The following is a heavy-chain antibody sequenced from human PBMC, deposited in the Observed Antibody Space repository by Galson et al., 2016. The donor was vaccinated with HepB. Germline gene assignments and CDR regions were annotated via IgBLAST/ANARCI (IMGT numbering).Heavy chain of an antibody. CDR2: IYYTGST. CDR3: ARDTGGGYGRFDY. J-gene: IGHJ4*02. Sequence: SETLSLTCSVSAASINNYYWSWVRQPPGKGLEWIGYIYYTGSTNYNPSPNSRVTISLDTSKNQFSLRLTSMTAADTAIYYCARDTGGGYGRFDYWGQGTLVIVSS. D-gene: IGHD5-12*01. CDR1: AASINNYY. V-gene: IGHV4-59*01.